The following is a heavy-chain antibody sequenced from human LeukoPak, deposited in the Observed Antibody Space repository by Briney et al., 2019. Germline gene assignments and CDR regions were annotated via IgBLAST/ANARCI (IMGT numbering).Heavy chain of an antibody. CDR1: GFTFNNVW. D-gene: IGHD3-22*01. CDR2: IKSIPDSGTT. V-gene: IGHV3-15*01. Sequence: PGGSLRLSCAASGFTFNNVWMSWVRQAPGKGLEWVGRIKSIPDSGTTDYAAPVKGRFTISRDDSKTTLYLQMNSLRTEDTAVYYCTTAPPKKYYFHSSGYYILSGYFDSWGQGTLVTVSS. J-gene: IGHJ4*02. CDR3: TTAPPKKYYFHSSGYYILSGYFDS.